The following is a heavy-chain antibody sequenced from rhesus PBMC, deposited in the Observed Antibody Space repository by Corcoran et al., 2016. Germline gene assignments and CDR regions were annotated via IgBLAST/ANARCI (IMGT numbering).Heavy chain of an antibody. Sequence: QVQLQESGPGLVKPSETLSVTCAVSGGSISSSYWSWIRQAPGKGLELIGYIYGSGSSTTYNPALKSRVPLSVDTSQNQLSLKLSSVTTADTAVYYCARDDYGNSDYWGQGVLVTVSS. D-gene: IGHD4-35*01. V-gene: IGHV4-169*02. CDR2: IYGSGSST. CDR1: GGSISSSY. CDR3: ARDDYGNSDY. J-gene: IGHJ4*01.